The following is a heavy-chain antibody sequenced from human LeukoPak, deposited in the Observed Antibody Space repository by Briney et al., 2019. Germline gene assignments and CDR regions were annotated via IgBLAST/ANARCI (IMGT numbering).Heavy chain of an antibody. CDR1: GFTFSTYA. D-gene: IGHD2-2*01. CDR2: ISGSGGNT. Sequence: PGGSLRLSCAASGFTFSTYAMIWVRQAPGKGLEWVSIISGSGGNTYYADSVKGRFTISRDNSKNTLYLQMNSLRAEDTAVYYCAKRGYCGSTTCEHYSDSWGQGTLVTVSS. V-gene: IGHV3-23*01. CDR3: AKRGYCGSTTCEHYSDS. J-gene: IGHJ4*02.